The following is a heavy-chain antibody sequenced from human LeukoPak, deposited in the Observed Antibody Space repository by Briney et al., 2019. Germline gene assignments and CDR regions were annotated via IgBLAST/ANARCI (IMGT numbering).Heavy chain of an antibody. CDR2: IYYSGST. Sequence: PSETLSLTCAVSGGSISSGGYYWGWIRQPPGKGLEWIGSIYYSGSTYYNPSLKSRVTISVDTSKNQFSLKLSSVTAADTAVYYCARLLGPPDYDYVWGSPLTYYFDYWGQGTLVTVSS. V-gene: IGHV4-39*01. J-gene: IGHJ4*02. CDR1: GGSISSGGYY. D-gene: IGHD3-16*01. CDR3: ARLLGPPDYDYVWGSPLTYYFDY.